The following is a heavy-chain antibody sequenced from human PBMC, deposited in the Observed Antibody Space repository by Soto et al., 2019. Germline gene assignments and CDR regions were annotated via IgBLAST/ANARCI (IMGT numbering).Heavy chain of an antibody. D-gene: IGHD3-22*01. CDR3: ASITYYYDSSGPKGMDV. Sequence: SETLSLTCTVSGGSISSGGYYWSWIRQHPGKGLEWIGYIYYGGSTYYNPSLKSRVTISVDTSKNQFSLKLSSVTAADTAVYYCASITYYYDSSGPKGMDVWGQGTTVTVSS. J-gene: IGHJ6*02. V-gene: IGHV4-31*03. CDR2: IYYGGST. CDR1: GGSISSGGYY.